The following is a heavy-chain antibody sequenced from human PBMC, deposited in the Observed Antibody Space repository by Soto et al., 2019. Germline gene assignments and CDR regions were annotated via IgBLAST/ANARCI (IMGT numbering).Heavy chain of an antibody. J-gene: IGHJ6*03. Sequence: PGGSLRLSCAASGFTFSSYSMNWVRQAPGKGLEWVSYISSSSSTIYYADSVKGRFTISRDNAKNSLYLQMNSLRAEDTAVYYCASLFGVVNNYYYYYYMDVWGKGTTVTVSS. CDR1: GFTFSSYS. CDR3: ASLFGVVNNYYYYYYMDV. V-gene: IGHV3-48*01. D-gene: IGHD3-3*01. CDR2: ISSSSSTI.